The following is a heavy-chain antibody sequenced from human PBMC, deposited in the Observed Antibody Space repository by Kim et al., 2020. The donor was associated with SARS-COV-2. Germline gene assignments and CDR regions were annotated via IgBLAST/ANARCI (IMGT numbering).Heavy chain of an antibody. D-gene: IGHD3-22*01. V-gene: IGHV3-21*01. CDR2: IGSSSSYI. Sequence: GGSLRLSCAASGFTFSSYSMNWVRQAPGKGLEWVSSIGSSSSYIYYADSGKGRFTISRDNAKNSLYLQMNNLRAEVTAVYYCARGIGDSSVYYPRYYYGMYVWCPGATVTVSS. CDR3: ARGIGDSSVYYPRYYYGMYV. CDR1: GFTFSSYS. J-gene: IGHJ6*02.